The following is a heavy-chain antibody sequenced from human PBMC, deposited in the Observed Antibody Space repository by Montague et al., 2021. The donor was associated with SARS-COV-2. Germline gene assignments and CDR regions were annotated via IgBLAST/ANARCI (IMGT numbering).Heavy chain of an antibody. D-gene: IGHD2-15*01. CDR2: VYYNGDT. CDR3: AGGWAFDP. J-gene: IGHJ3*01. Sequence: SETLSLTCTVSGGSTASHYWNWIRQSPGKRPEWIVYVYYNGDTKYNPSLQSRVTMSIDTSENQFSLRLNSVTAADTAVYCCAGGWAFDPWGQGRLVTVSS. V-gene: IGHV4-59*08. CDR1: GGSTASHY.